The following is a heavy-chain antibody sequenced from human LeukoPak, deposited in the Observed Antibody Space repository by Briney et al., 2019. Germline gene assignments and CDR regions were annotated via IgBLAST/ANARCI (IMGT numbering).Heavy chain of an antibody. CDR2: IYYSGST. Sequence: GSLRLSCAASGLTLSDNYMTWIRQPPGKGLEWIGYIYYSGSTNYNPSLKSRVTISVDTSKNQFSLKLSSVTAADTAVYYCARGTGYCSGGSCSWGQGTLVTVSS. CDR3: ARGTGYCSGGSCS. V-gene: IGHV4-59*01. CDR1: GLTLSDNY. J-gene: IGHJ5*02. D-gene: IGHD2-15*01.